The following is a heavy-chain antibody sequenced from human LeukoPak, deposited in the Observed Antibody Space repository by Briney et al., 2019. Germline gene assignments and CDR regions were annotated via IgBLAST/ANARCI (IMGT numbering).Heavy chain of an antibody. CDR2: FDPEDGKV. J-gene: IGHJ4*02. V-gene: IGHV1-24*01. CDR3: VTEVEIVVGPFDY. Sequence: ASVKVSCKVSGYSVTELSIYWVRQAPGKGLEWMGGFDPEDGKVIYAQKFQGRVTMTEDTSTDTAYMDLGSLRSEDTAMYYCVTEVEIVVGPFDYWGQGTLVTVSS. D-gene: IGHD5-12*01. CDR1: GYSVTELS.